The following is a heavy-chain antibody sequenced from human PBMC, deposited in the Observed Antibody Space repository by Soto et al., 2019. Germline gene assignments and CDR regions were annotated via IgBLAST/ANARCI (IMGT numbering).Heavy chain of an antibody. V-gene: IGHV1-69*05. J-gene: IGHJ4*02. Sequence: QVQLVQSGAEVKKPGSSVKVSCKASGGTFSSYAISWVRQAPGQGLEWMGGIIPIFGTANYAQKFQGRVTMTXXEXTXXAYMELSSLRSEDTAVYYCARRYCIRTSCLEAFDYWGQGTLVTVSS. CDR3: ARRYCIRTSCLEAFDY. CDR1: GGTFSSYA. CDR2: IIPIFGTA. D-gene: IGHD2-2*01.